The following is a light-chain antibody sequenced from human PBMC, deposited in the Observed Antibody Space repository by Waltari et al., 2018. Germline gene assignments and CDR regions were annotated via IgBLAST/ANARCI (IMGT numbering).Light chain of an antibody. CDR3: QQANSFPPFT. V-gene: IGKV1-12*01. J-gene: IGKJ3*01. CDR1: KGISSW. Sequence: DIQMTQSPSSVSASVGDIVTITCRASKGISSWLAWYQQKPGKAPKLLIYAASSLQSGVPSRFSGSGSGTDFTLTISSLQPEDFATYYCQQANSFPPFTFGPGTKVDIK. CDR2: AAS.